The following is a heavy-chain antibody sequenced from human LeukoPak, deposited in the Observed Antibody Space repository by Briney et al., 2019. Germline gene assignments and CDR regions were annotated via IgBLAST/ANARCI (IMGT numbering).Heavy chain of an antibody. CDR1: GYTLRPYA. V-gene: IGHV3-23*01. CDR2: ISASGGST. Sequence: GGSLRLSCAASGYTLRPYAMSWVRQPPAKGREWVSAISASGGSTYYADSVKGRFTISRDNSKNVLYLQMNSLRADDTAVYYCARSRGYVVTGGMDVWGQGTTVTVSS. J-gene: IGHJ6*02. CDR3: ARSRGYVVTGGMDV. D-gene: IGHD6-25*01.